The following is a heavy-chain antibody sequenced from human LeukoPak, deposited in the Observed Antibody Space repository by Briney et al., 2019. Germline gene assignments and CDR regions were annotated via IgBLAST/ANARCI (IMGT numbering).Heavy chain of an antibody. CDR1: GYTFTTYA. V-gene: IGHV7-4-1*02. Sequence: ASVKVSCTASGYTFTTYAMNWVRQAPGQGLEWVGWINTNTGNPTYAQGFTGRFVFSLDTSVSTAYLQISSLQAEDTAVYYCARESNPGEGYYYYYGMDVWGQGTTVTVSS. CDR2: INTNTGNP. D-gene: IGHD4-17*01. J-gene: IGHJ6*02. CDR3: ARESNPGEGYYYYYGMDV.